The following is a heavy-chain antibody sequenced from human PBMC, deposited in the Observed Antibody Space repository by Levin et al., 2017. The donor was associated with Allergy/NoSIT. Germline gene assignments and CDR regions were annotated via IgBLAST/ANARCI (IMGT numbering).Heavy chain of an antibody. Sequence: GESLKISCAASGFSFKDNWLTWVRQAPGKGLEWVANIKPDGSEKYYADSVTGRFNISRDNARNSFYLQMKYLSAEDTAVYYCAREYSSSWRFFDYWGQGTLVTVSS. J-gene: IGHJ4*02. CDR2: IKPDGSEK. V-gene: IGHV3-7*01. CDR1: GFSFKDNW. D-gene: IGHD6-13*01. CDR3: AREYSSSWRFFDY.